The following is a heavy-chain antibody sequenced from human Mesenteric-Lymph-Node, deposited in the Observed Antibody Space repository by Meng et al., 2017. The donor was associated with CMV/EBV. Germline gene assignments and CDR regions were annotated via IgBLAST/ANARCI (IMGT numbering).Heavy chain of an antibody. CDR3: ARPFPSWQSPRLDPFGA. V-gene: IGHV4-39*01. CDR1: GDSISSFSY. J-gene: IGHJ5*02. D-gene: IGHD6-19*01. CDR2: VHYTGST. Sequence: QLRESGPGQVKPSETLSLPCPVSGDSISSFSYWGWIRQPPGRGLEWIGSVHYTGSTYYSPSLKSRVTVSVDTSKNQFSLRLTSVTAADTAVYYCARPFPSWQSPRLDPFGAWGQGTLDTVSS.